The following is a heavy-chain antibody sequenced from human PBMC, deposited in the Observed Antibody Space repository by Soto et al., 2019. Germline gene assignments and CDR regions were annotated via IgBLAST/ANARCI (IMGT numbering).Heavy chain of an antibody. CDR2: ITYNGNE. D-gene: IGHD6-13*01. CDR3: ARELMPAAGSGDFYAMDV. V-gene: IGHV3-30*04. CDR1: GFTFSSYT. J-gene: IGHJ6*02. Sequence: GGSLRLSCAASGFTFSSYTMHWVRQAPGKGLEWVAVITYNGNEYYTDSVRGRFTISRDSSRTTVYLQMNSLRPGDTALYYCARELMPAAGSGDFYAMDVWGQGTTVTV.